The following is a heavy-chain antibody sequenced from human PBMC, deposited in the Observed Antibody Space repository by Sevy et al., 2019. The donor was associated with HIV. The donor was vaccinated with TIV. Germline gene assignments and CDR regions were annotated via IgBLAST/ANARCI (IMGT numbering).Heavy chain of an antibody. J-gene: IGHJ4*02. CDR2: IRSKAYGGTT. V-gene: IGHV3-49*04. Sequence: GGSLRLSCTASGFTFGDYAMSWVRQAPGKGLEWVGFIRSKAYGGTTEYAASVKGRFTISRDDSKSIAYLQMNSLKTEDTAVYYCTSQYLVGQWLDDYWGQGTLVTVSS. CDR1: GFTFGDYA. D-gene: IGHD6-19*01. CDR3: TSQYLVGQWLDDY.